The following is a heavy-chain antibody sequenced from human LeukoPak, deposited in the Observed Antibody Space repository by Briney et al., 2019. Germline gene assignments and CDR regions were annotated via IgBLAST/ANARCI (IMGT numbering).Heavy chain of an antibody. V-gene: IGHV3-48*02. CDR3: ARFLIQGGSGSFDY. CDR1: GFTFSSYS. D-gene: IGHD1-26*01. CDR2: ISSSSSTI. J-gene: IGHJ4*02. Sequence: GGSLRLSCAASGFTFSSYSMNWVRQAPGKGLEWVSYISSSSSTIYYADSVKGRFTISRDNAKNSLYLQMNSLRDEDTAVYYCARFLIQGGSGSFDYWGQGTLVTVSS.